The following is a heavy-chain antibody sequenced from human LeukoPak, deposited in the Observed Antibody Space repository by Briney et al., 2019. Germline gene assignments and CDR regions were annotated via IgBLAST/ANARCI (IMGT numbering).Heavy chain of an antibody. J-gene: IGHJ4*02. CDR2: IYYGGTT. D-gene: IGHD3-16*01. Sequence: SETLSLTCAVSGYSISSSNWWSWIRQPPGRGLEWLGYIYYGGTTYYNPSLKSRVTMSVDTSKNQFSLKLSSVTAVDTAVYYCARTGRGDYYDYWGQGTLVTVSS. CDR3: ARTGRGDYYDY. CDR1: GYSISSSNW. V-gene: IGHV4-28*01.